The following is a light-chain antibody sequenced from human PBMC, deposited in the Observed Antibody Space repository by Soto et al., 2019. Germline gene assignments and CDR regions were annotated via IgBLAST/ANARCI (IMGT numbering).Light chain of an antibody. CDR1: QPISNW. CDR3: QQLKTYPIT. CDR2: VAS. V-gene: IGKV1-9*01. J-gene: IGKJ5*01. Sequence: IQMTQSPSTLSASVGDRVSITGRASQPISNWLAWYQQKPGKAPRLLIYVASALHSGVPSRFSGSGSGTEFTLTISSLQPEDFAGYYCQQLKTYPITFGQGTRLEIK.